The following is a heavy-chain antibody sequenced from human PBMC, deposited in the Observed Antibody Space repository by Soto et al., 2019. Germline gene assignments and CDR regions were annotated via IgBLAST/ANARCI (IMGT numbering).Heavy chain of an antibody. V-gene: IGHV3-74*01. CDR3: ARARSGSYYSTNELDY. J-gene: IGHJ4*02. Sequence: EVQLVESGGGLVQPGGSMRLSCAASGFTFSSYWMHWVRQAPGKGLVWVSRINSDGSSTNYADSVKGRFTISRDNAKNTMYLLKNSLRAEDKAVDYCARARSGSYYSTNELDYWGQGTLVTVSS. CDR1: GFTFSSYW. D-gene: IGHD2-15*01. CDR2: INSDGSST.